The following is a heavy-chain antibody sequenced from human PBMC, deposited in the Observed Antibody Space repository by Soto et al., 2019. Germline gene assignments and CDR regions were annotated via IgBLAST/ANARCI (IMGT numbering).Heavy chain of an antibody. CDR2: HSDST. Sequence: SETLSLTCTVSGGPIPCHHWSWIRQPPGKGLEWIGHHSDSTNYNPSLKSRITISTDTSKNQFSLKLSSVTAADTAVYYCATYTVGEGGRGYWGQGTLVTVS. D-gene: IGHD3-16*01. CDR1: GGPIPCHH. CDR3: ATYTVGEGGRGY. V-gene: IGHV4-4*09. J-gene: IGHJ4*02.